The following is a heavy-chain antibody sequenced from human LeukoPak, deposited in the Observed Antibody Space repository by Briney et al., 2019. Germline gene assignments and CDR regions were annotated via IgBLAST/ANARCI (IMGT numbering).Heavy chain of an antibody. V-gene: IGHV4-4*02. Sequence: SETLSLTCAVSGGSISSSNWWSWVRQPPGKGLEWIGEIYHSGSTNYNPSLKSRVTISVDKSKNQFSLKLSSVTAADTAVYYCAFLGYDSSGHRYRAEAEYFQHWGQGTLVTVSS. CDR3: AFLGYDSSGHRYRAEAEYFQH. D-gene: IGHD3-22*01. J-gene: IGHJ1*01. CDR2: IYHSGST. CDR1: GGSISSSNW.